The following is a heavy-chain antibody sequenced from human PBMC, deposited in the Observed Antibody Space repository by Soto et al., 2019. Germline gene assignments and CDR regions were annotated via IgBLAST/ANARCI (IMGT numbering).Heavy chain of an antibody. V-gene: IGHV3-21*06. D-gene: IGHD4-17*01. Sequence: VQLVESGGGLVKPGGSLRLSCAASGFTFSSYTMNWVRQAPGKGLEWVSSISSSSNYISYVDSVKGRFTISGDNAKNSLYLQMNSLRAEDTAVYYCARGYGNLDYWVQGTMVTVSS. CDR3: ARGYGNLDY. J-gene: IGHJ4*02. CDR2: ISSSSNYI. CDR1: GFTFSSYT.